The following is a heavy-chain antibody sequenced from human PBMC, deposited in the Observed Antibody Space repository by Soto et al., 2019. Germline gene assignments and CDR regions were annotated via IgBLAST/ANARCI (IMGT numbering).Heavy chain of an antibody. CDR2: IYYSGST. Sequence: QVQLQESGPGLVKPSQTLSLTCTVSGGSISSGDYYWSWMRQPPGKGLEWIGYIYYSGSTYYNPSLKSRFTISVDTSKNQFSLKLSSVTAADTAVYYCARVRMDAFDIWGQGTMVTVSS. D-gene: IGHD4-17*01. J-gene: IGHJ3*02. CDR1: GGSISSGDYY. CDR3: ARVRMDAFDI. V-gene: IGHV4-30-4*01.